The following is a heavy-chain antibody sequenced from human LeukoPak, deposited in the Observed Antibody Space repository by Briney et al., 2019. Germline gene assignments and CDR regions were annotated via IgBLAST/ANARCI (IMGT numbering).Heavy chain of an antibody. Sequence: PSQTLSLTCTVSGGSISSSSYYWGWIRQPPGKGLEWIGSIYYSGSTYYNPSLRSRVTISVDTSKNQFSLKLSSVTAADTAVYYCARFLSGYGSDYWGQGTLVTVSS. J-gene: IGHJ4*02. CDR1: GGSISSSSYY. D-gene: IGHD5-12*01. CDR2: IYYSGST. CDR3: ARFLSGYGSDY. V-gene: IGHV4-39*07.